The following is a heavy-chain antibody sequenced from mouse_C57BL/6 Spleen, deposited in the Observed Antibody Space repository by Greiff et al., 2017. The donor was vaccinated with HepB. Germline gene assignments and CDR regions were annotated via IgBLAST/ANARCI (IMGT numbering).Heavy chain of an antibody. Sequence: QVQLQQPGAELVKPGASVKLSCKASGYTFTSYWMHWVKQRPGRGLEWIGRIDPNSGGTKYNEKFKSKATLTVDKPSSTAYMQRSSLTSEASAVDYCARDPFTTVVATNAMDYWGQGTSVTVSS. J-gene: IGHJ4*01. CDR1: GYTFTSYW. CDR2: IDPNSGGT. V-gene: IGHV1-72*01. CDR3: ARDPFTTVVATNAMDY. D-gene: IGHD1-1*01.